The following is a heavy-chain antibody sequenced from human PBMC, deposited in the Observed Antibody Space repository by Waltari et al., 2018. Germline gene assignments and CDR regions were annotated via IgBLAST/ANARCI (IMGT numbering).Heavy chain of an antibody. CDR3: ARGHYGDLDY. CDR2: IYTSGST. J-gene: IGHJ4*02. CDR1: GGSISSGSYY. Sequence: QVQLQESGPGLVKPSQTLSLTCTVSGGSISSGSYYWSWIRQPAGKGLEWIWYIYTSGSTNYKPSLKSRVTRSVDTSKNQFSLKLSSVTAADTAVYYCARGHYGDLDYWGQGTLVTVSS. V-gene: IGHV4-61*09. D-gene: IGHD4-17*01.